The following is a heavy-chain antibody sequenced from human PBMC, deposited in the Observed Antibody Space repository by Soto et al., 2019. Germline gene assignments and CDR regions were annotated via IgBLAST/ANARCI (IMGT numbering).Heavy chain of an antibody. CDR3: ARVLKSSGWDNDGFDI. V-gene: IGHV3-30-3*01. Sequence: GGSLRLSCAASGFTFSSYAMHWVRQAPGKGLEWVAVISYDGSNKYYADSVKGRFTISRDNSKNTLYLQMNTLRAEDTAVYYCARVLKSSGWDNDGFDIWGQGTMVTVSS. CDR2: ISYDGSNK. J-gene: IGHJ3*02. CDR1: GFTFSSYA. D-gene: IGHD6-19*01.